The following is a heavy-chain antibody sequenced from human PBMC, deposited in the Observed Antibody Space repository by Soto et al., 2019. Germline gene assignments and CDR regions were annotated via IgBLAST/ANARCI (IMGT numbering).Heavy chain of an antibody. CDR1: GFTFSSYG. V-gene: IGHV3-30*18. Sequence: QVQLVESGGGVVQPGRSLRLSCAASGFTFSSYGMHWVRQAPGKGLEWVAVISYDGSNKYYADSVKGRFTISRDNSKNTLYLQMNSLRAEDTAVYYCAKDQLVVVVAAAVDYWGQGTLVTVSS. J-gene: IGHJ4*02. CDR3: AKDQLVVVVAAAVDY. D-gene: IGHD2-15*01. CDR2: ISYDGSNK.